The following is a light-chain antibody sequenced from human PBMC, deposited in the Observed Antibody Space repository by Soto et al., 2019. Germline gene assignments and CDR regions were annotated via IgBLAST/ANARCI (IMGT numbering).Light chain of an antibody. V-gene: IGLV2-14*01. Sequence: QSVLTQPASVSGSPGQSITISCTATSSDYVSWYQHHPGKAPKLMIYEVSGRPSGVSYRFSGSKSGNTASLTISGLQAEDEADYYCCSYTDTYTVVFGGGTKLTVL. CDR3: CSYTDTYTVV. CDR2: EVS. CDR1: SSDY. J-gene: IGLJ2*01.